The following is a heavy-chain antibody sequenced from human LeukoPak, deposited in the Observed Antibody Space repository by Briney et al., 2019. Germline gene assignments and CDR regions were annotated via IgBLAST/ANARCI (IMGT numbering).Heavy chain of an antibody. J-gene: IGHJ3*02. CDR3: ARAYSSSWLSAFDI. D-gene: IGHD6-13*01. CDR2: IDTSGST. CDR1: GGSISSYY. Sequence: SETLSLTCTVSGGSISSYYWSWIRQPPGKGLEWIGYIDTSGSTHHNPSLKSQVTISSDTSKNQFSLKLSSVTAADTAVYYCARAYSSSWLSAFDIWGQGTMVTVSS. V-gene: IGHV4-4*09.